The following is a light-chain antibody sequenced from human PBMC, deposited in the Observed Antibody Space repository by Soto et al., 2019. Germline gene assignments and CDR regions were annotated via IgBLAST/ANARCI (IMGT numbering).Light chain of an antibody. CDR3: QQYDNLF. V-gene: IGKV1-39*01. Sequence: DIQMTQSPSSLSASVGDRVTITCRASQSISSYLNWYQQKPGKAPKLLIYAASSLQSGVPSRFSGSGSGTDFTLTISSLQPEDFATYYCQQYDNLFFGGGTKVDIK. CDR2: AAS. J-gene: IGKJ4*01. CDR1: QSISSY.